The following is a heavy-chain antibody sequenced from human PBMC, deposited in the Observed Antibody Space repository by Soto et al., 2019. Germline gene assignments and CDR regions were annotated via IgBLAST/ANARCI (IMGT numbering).Heavy chain of an antibody. Sequence: PSETLSLTCTVSGGSINSGDYYWSWIRQPPGKGLEWIGSIYHTGSTYNNPSVNGRGTISLDTSENQFSLKMSFVTAADTAVYFCAREGPLVAGYWGQGILVTVSS. V-gene: IGHV4-30-4*01. J-gene: IGHJ4*02. CDR1: GGSINSGDYY. CDR3: AREGPLVAGY. D-gene: IGHD6-6*01. CDR2: IYHTGST.